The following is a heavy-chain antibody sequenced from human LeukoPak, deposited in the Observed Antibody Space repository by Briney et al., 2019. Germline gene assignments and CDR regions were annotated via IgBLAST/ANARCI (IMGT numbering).Heavy chain of an antibody. CDR1: GGSFSSSNL. J-gene: IGHJ3*02. CDR2: VFHSGST. V-gene: IGHV4-4*02. Sequence: AETLSLTCTVSGGSFSSSNLWSWVRQPPGKGLEWIGVVFHSGSTNYKPSLKSRFTISRDKSKNKLSLNLNTLTAADTAIYYCAGVSGNYRYTSDIWGQGKMVTVSS. CDR3: AGVSGNYRYTSDI. D-gene: IGHD3-16*02.